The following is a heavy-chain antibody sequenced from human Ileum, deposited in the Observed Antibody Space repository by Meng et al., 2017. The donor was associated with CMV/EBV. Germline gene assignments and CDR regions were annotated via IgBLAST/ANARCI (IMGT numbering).Heavy chain of an antibody. CDR1: GFTFSTYA. J-gene: IGHJ4*02. CDR2: ISGSGGKT. V-gene: IGHV3-23*01. D-gene: IGHD2-21*01. Sequence: GESLKISCAASGFTFSTYAMSWVRQAPGKGLEWVAIISGSGGKTDHADSVKGRFTISRDNSKNTLYLQMNSLRVEDTAVYYFAKDGLSYCNGNCYHYSDFWGQGTLVTVSS. CDR3: AKDGLSYCNGNCYHYSDF.